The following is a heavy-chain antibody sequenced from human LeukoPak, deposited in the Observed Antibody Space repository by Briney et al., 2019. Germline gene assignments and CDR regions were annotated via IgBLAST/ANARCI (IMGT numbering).Heavy chain of an antibody. J-gene: IGHJ6*02. CDR2: ISAYNGST. V-gene: IGHV1-18*01. Sequence: PPASVKVSCKASGYTFTSYGISWVRQAPGQGLEWMGWISAYNGSTNYAQKLQGRVTMTTDTSTSTAYMELRSLRSDDTAVYYCARDPPRIVVVVAATNYYGMDVWGQGTTVTVSS. CDR3: ARDPPRIVVVVAATNYYGMDV. CDR1: GYTFTSYG. D-gene: IGHD2-15*01.